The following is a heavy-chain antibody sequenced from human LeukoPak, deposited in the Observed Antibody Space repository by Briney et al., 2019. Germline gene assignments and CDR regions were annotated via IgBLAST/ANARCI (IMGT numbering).Heavy chain of an antibody. CDR1: GFSLSTSGVG. V-gene: IGHV2-5*01. CDR2: IYWNDDK. D-gene: IGHD3-16*01. Sequence: SGPTLVNPTQTLTLTCTFSGFSLSTSGVGVGWIRQPPGKALEWLALIYWNDDKRYSPSLKSRLTITKDTSKNHVVLTMTNMDPVDTATYYCAHRKGDFFYFDYWGQGTLVTVSS. CDR3: AHRKGDFFYFDY. J-gene: IGHJ4*02.